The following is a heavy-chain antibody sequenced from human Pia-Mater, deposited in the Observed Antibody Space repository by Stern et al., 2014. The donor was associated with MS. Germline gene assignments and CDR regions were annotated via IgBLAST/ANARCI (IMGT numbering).Heavy chain of an antibody. V-gene: IGHV1-2*06. D-gene: IGHD4-11*01. CDR2: IGPTSGAK. J-gene: IGHJ4*02. CDR1: GCTFNGHY. Sequence: VQLVGSCVEARQPGASVKVSCKASGCTFNGHYVYWVRPAPGQGLEWMGRIGPTSGAKNFAQKFQGRVTLTRDTSISTAYMELSSLTSDDTAVYYCARQYSSYPDYWGQGTLVTVSS. CDR3: ARQYSSYPDY.